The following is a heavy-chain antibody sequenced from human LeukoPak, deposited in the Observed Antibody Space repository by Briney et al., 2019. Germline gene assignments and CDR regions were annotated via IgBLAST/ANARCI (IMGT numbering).Heavy chain of an antibody. V-gene: IGHV4-59*01. J-gene: IGHJ4*02. Sequence: PSETLSLTCAVYGGSFSGYYWSWIRQPPGKGLEWIGYIYYSGSTNYNPSLKSRVTISVDTSKNRFSLKLSSVTAADTAVYYCAGGSGYDYAYWGQGTLVTVSS. CDR1: GGSFSGYY. CDR2: IYYSGST. D-gene: IGHD5-12*01. CDR3: AGGSGYDYAY.